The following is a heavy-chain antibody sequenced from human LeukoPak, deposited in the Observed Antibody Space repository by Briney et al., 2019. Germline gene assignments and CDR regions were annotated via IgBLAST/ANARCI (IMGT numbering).Heavy chain of an antibody. Sequence: GGSLRLSCAVSGFTFSSYNMNWVRQAPGKGLEWVSYISSSSYTYYADSVKGRFTISRDNAKNSLYLQMNSLRAEDTAVYYCARDPGSGYEEHFDYWGQGTLVTVSS. V-gene: IGHV3-69-1*01. D-gene: IGHD5-12*01. CDR3: ARDPGSGYEEHFDY. J-gene: IGHJ4*02. CDR1: GFTFSSYN. CDR2: ISSSSYT.